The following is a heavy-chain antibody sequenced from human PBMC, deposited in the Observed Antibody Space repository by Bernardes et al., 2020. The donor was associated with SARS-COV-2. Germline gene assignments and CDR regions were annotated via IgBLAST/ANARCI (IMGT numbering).Heavy chain of an antibody. CDR1: GCSFSCYY. Sequence: TVSLTFSFYGCSFSCYYWSWIRQPPGKGLEWIGEINHSGSTNYNPSLKSRVTISVDTSKNQFSLKLSSLTAADTAVYYCARGGFVVVPAVHYYYLDVRGKGTTVTVSS. J-gene: IGHJ6*03. CDR3: ARGGFVVVPAVHYYYLDV. V-gene: IGHV4-34*01. CDR2: INHSGST. D-gene: IGHD2-2*01.